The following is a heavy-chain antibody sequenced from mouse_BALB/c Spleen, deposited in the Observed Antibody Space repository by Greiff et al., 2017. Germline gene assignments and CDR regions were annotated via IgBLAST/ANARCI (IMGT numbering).Heavy chain of an antibody. D-gene: IGHD1-2*01. CDR1: GFSLTSYG. Sequence: VKLVESGPGLVQPSQSLSITCTVSGFSLTSYGVHWVRQSPGKGLEWLGVIWSGGSTDYNAAFISRLSISKDNSKSQVFFKMNSLQANDTAIYYCARTGITTARAGFAYWGQGTLVTVSA. CDR3: ARTGITTARAGFAY. J-gene: IGHJ3*01. V-gene: IGHV2-2*02. CDR2: IWSGGST.